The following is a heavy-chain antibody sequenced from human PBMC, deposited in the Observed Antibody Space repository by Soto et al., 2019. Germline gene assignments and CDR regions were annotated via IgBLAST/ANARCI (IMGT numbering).Heavy chain of an antibody. CDR1: GGSISSGDYY. J-gene: IGHJ4*02. D-gene: IGHD3-22*01. V-gene: IGHV4-30-4*02. Sequence: SDTLSLSCTVSGGSISSGDYYWSWIRQPPGKGLEWIGYIYYSGSTYYNPSLKSRVTISVDTSKNQFSLKLSSVTAADTAVYYCARASGVTMIVVVMDEYYFDYWGQGTLVTVPS. CDR3: ARASGVTMIVVVMDEYYFDY. CDR2: IYYSGST.